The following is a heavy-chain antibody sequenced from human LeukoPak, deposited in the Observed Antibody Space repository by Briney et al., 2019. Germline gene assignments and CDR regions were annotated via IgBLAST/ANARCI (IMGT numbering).Heavy chain of an antibody. J-gene: IGHJ5*02. CDR1: GFTFSSYE. D-gene: IGHD3-10*01. CDR2: VSSSGSTI. Sequence: GGSLRLSCAASGFTFSSYEMNWVRQAPGKGLEWVSYVSSSGSTIYYADSVKGRFTISRDNAKNSLYLQMNGLRAEDTAVYYCARDVRAGTNWFDPWGQGTLVTVSS. V-gene: IGHV3-48*03. CDR3: ARDVRAGTNWFDP.